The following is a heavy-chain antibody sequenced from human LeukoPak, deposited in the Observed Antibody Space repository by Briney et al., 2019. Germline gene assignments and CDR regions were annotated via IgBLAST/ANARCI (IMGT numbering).Heavy chain of an antibody. V-gene: IGHV4-59*01. CDR2: IYYSGTT. J-gene: IGHJ4*02. D-gene: IGHD3-10*01. Sequence: PSETLSLTCTVSGGSISTYYWNWIRQVPGKELEWIGYIYYSGTTSYNPSLKSRVTISVDTSKNHFSLRLSSVTAADTAVYYCVRGDTLMRGVMFGWGQGTLVTVSS. CDR1: GGSISTYY. CDR3: VRGDTLMRGVMFG.